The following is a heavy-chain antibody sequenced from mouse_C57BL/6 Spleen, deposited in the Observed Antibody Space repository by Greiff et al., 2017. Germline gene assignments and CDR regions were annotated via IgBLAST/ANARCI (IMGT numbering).Heavy chain of an antibody. CDR1: GFTFSDYG. Sequence: EVKLMESGGGLVKPGGSLKLSCAASGFTFSDYGMHWVRQAPEKGLEWVAYISSGSSTIYYADTVKGRFTLSRDNAKNTLFLQMTSLRSEDTAMYYWARNLLLDDWGKGTTLTVSS. CDR2: ISSGSSTI. D-gene: IGHD2-1*01. V-gene: IGHV5-17*01. J-gene: IGHJ2*01. CDR3: ARNLLLDD.